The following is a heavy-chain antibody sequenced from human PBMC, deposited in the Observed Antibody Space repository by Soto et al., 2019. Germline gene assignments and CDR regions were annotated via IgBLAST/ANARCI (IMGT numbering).Heavy chain of an antibody. CDR1: GGSMSTYY. CDR2: IYYSGSS. Sequence: QVQLQESGPGLLKPSETLSLTCTVSGGSMSTYYWSWIRQPPGKGLEWIGYIYYSGSSNYNPSLRCRVSXXVXTXKNQFSLKLSSVTAVDTAVYYCAGGKRCSPVYGLDVWGQGTTVTVSS. CDR3: AGGKRCSPVYGLDV. V-gene: IGHV4-59*01. D-gene: IGHD4-17*01. J-gene: IGHJ6*02.